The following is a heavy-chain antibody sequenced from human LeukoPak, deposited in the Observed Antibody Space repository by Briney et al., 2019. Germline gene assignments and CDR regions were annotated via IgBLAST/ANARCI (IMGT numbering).Heavy chain of an antibody. CDR2: INNDGSTT. CDR1: GFTFSSYW. J-gene: IGHJ4*02. D-gene: IGHD3/OR15-3a*01. CDR3: ARAAPLHWTRDY. V-gene: IGHV3-74*01. Sequence: GGSLRLSCVASGFTFSSYWMHWVRQAPGKGLMWVSRINNDGSTTTYADSVKGRFTISRDNSKNSLYLQLNSLRTDDTALYYCARAAPLHWTRDYWGQGTLVTVSS.